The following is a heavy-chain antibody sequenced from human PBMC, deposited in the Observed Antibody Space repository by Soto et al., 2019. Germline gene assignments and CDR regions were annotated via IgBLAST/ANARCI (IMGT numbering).Heavy chain of an antibody. V-gene: IGHV1-69*01. CDR3: ARDRGFLEWSHQFDP. Sequence: QVQLVQSGAEVKKPGSSVKVSCTASGGTFSNNFITWVRQAPGQGLEWMGGVIPSSGKTKYAQKFQGRVQITADESTSTAYMQFSSLTSEDTAVYYCARDRGFLEWSHQFDPWGQGTRVTVSS. J-gene: IGHJ5*02. D-gene: IGHD3-3*01. CDR2: VIPSSGKT. CDR1: GGTFSNNF.